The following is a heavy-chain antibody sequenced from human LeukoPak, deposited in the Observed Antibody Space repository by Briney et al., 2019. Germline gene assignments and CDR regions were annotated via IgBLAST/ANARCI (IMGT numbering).Heavy chain of an antibody. V-gene: IGHV3-53*01. CDR1: GFTVSSNY. Sequence: PGWSLRLSCAASGFTVSSNYMSWVRQAPGKGLEWVSVIYSGGSTYYADSVKGRFTISRDNSKNTLYLQMNSLRAEDTAVYYCARGDLWFGELLVPFDYWGQGTLVTVSS. CDR2: IYSGGST. CDR3: ARGDLWFGELLVPFDY. D-gene: IGHD3-10*01. J-gene: IGHJ4*02.